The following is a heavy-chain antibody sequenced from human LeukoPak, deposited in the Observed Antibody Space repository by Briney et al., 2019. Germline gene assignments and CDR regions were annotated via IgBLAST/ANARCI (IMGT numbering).Heavy chain of an antibody. CDR3: ARLRRSSGGYFDY. D-gene: IGHD6-19*01. CDR1: GGSISSSSYY. Sequence: SETLSLTCTVSGGSISSSSYYWGWIRQPPGKGLEWIGSIYYSGSTNYNPSLKSRVTISVDTSKNQFSLKLSTVTAADTAVYYCARLRRSSGGYFDYWGQGTLVTVSS. J-gene: IGHJ4*02. CDR2: IYYSGST. V-gene: IGHV4-39*07.